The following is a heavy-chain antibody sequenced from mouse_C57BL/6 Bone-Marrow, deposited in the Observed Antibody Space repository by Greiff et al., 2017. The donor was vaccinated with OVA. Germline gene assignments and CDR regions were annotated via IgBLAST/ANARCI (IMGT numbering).Heavy chain of an antibody. Sequence: QVQLQQSGAELARPGASVKLSCKASGYTFTSYGISWVKQRTGQGLEWIGEIYPRSGNTYYNEKFKGKATLPADKSSSTAYMELRSLTSEDSAVYFCARGGYGYDGPFAYWGQGTLVTVSA. V-gene: IGHV1-81*01. CDR3: ARGGYGYDGPFAY. D-gene: IGHD2-2*01. J-gene: IGHJ3*01. CDR2: IYPRSGNT. CDR1: GYTFTSYG.